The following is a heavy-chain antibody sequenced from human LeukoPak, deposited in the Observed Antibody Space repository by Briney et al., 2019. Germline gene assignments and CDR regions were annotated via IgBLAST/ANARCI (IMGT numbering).Heavy chain of an antibody. Sequence: PGRSLRLSCAASGFTFDHYAMHWVRQAPGKGLEGVSGISWSSGSIGYADSVKGRLTISRDNAKNSLYVQMNTLRAEDTALYYCAKDIGYYYFSGSGEGGFMGVWGKGTTVTISS. V-gene: IGHV3-9*01. D-gene: IGHD3-10*01. J-gene: IGHJ6*03. CDR1: GFTFDHYA. CDR2: ISWSSGSI. CDR3: AKDIGYYYFSGSGEGGFMGV.